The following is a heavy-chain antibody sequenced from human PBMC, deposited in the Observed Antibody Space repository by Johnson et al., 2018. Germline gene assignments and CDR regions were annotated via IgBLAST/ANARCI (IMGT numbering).Heavy chain of an antibody. D-gene: IGHD2-15*01. CDR2: IWYDGSNK. Sequence: VQLVQSGGGVVQPGRSLRLSCAASGFTFSSYGMHWVRQAPGKGLEWVAVIWYDGSNKYYADSVKGRFTISRDNSKNTLYLQMNSLSAEDTAVYYCARDWVVVAATDAFDIWGQGTMVTVSS. CDR1: GFTFSSYG. V-gene: IGHV3-33*01. J-gene: IGHJ3*02. CDR3: ARDWVVVAATDAFDI.